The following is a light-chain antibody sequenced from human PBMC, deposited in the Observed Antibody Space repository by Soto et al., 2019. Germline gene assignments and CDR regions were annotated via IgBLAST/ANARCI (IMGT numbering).Light chain of an antibody. Sequence: EIVLTQSPGTLSLSPGERATLSCRASQSVFNNHIGWYQQKPGQAPRRLIFGASFRATGIPDRFSGSGSGTDFTLTISRLEPEDFAVYYCQQYGSSGTFGQGTKVDNK. V-gene: IGKV3-20*01. CDR1: QSVFNNH. J-gene: IGKJ1*01. CDR2: GAS. CDR3: QQYGSSGT.